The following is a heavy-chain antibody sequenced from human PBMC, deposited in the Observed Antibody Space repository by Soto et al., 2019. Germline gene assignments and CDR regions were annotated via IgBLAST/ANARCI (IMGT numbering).Heavy chain of an antibody. CDR1: GYTFTSYG. D-gene: IGHD3-9*01. CDR3: ARDRARTYYDILTGSSPFDY. Sequence: ASVKVSCKASGYTFTSYGISWVRQAPGQGLEWMGWISAYNGNTNYAQKLQGRVTMTTDTSTSTAYMELRSLRSDDTAVYYCARDRARTYYDILTGSSPFDYWGQGTLVTVSS. V-gene: IGHV1-18*01. CDR2: ISAYNGNT. J-gene: IGHJ4*02.